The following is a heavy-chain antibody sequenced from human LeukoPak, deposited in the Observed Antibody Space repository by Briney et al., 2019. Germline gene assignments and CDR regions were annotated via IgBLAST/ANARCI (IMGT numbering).Heavy chain of an antibody. D-gene: IGHD6-13*01. V-gene: IGHV3-21*01. Sequence: PGGSLRLSCAASGFTFSSYSMNWVRHAPGKGLEWVSSISSSSSYIYYADSVKGRFTISRDNAKNSLYLQMNSLRAEDTAVYYCARVGIAAAGTCDYWGQGTLVTVSS. CDR2: ISSSSSYI. J-gene: IGHJ4*02. CDR3: ARVGIAAAGTCDY. CDR1: GFTFSSYS.